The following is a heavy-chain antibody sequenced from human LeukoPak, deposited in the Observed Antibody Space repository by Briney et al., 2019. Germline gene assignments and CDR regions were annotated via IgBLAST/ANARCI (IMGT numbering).Heavy chain of an antibody. CDR2: MNPNSGKT. J-gene: IGHJ6*01. D-gene: IGHD6-6*01. V-gene: IGHV1-8*01. Sequence: SVKVSCKGSVYTFTSYDINWVRQATGKGLEGVGWMNPNSGKTGYAQKFQGRVTMTRNSSIRTAYMEVSSLRSEDTDVYYCARSYSSSSYYGMDVWGQGTTVTVSS. CDR1: VYTFTSYD. CDR3: ARSYSSSSYYGMDV.